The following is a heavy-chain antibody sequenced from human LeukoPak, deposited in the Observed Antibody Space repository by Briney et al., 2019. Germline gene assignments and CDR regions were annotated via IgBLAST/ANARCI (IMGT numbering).Heavy chain of an antibody. J-gene: IGHJ5*02. CDR2: IYYTGNT. V-gene: IGHV4-34*01. Sequence: SETLPLTCAVYSGSFSGYYWSWIRQPPGKGLEWIASIYYTGNTYYNPSLKGRVTISVDTSKNQFSLKLSSVTASDTAVYYCARQQCSGGSCYSRAIWFDPWGQGTLVTVSS. D-gene: IGHD2-15*01. CDR1: SGSFSGYY. CDR3: ARQQCSGGSCYSRAIWFDP.